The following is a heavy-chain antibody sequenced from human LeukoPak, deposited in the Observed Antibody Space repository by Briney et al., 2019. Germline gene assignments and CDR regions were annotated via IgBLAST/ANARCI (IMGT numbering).Heavy chain of an antibody. D-gene: IGHD2-15*01. Sequence: KPGGSLRLSCAASGFTFSSYSMNWVRQAPGKGLEWVSSISSSSSYIYYADSVKGRFTISRDNAKNSLYLQMNSLRAEDTAVYYCARDAVVVAATSAFDIWGQGTMVTVSS. CDR1: GFTFSSYS. V-gene: IGHV3-21*01. CDR2: ISSSSSYI. CDR3: ARDAVVVAATSAFDI. J-gene: IGHJ3*02.